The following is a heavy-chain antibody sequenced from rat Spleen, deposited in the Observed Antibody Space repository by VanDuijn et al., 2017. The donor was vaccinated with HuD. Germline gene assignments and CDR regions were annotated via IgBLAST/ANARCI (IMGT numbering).Heavy chain of an antibody. D-gene: IGHD5-1*01. CDR2: IWTGGST. CDR3: ARATNWEPYFDY. V-gene: IGHV2-30*01. CDR1: GFSLTTYN. Sequence: QVRLKESGPGLVQPSQTLSLTCTVSGFSLTTYNVHWVRQPTGKGLEWMGVIWTGGSTDYNSALKSRLSISRDTSKSQVFLKMNSLQTEDIATYYCARATNWEPYFDYWGQGVMVTVSS. J-gene: IGHJ2*01.